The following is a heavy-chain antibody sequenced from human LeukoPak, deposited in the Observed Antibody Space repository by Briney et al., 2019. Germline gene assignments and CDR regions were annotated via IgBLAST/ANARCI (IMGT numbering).Heavy chain of an antibody. V-gene: IGHV3-30*18. J-gene: IGHJ4*02. CDR1: GFTFSSYG. D-gene: IGHD5-18*01. CDR2: ISYDGSNK. Sequence: GGSLRLSCAASGFTFSSYGMHWVRQAPGKGLEWVAVISYDGSNKYCADSVKGRFTISRDNSKNTLYLQMNSLRAEDTAVYYCAKDLGYSPGGYFDYWGQGTLVTVSS. CDR3: AKDLGYSPGGYFDY.